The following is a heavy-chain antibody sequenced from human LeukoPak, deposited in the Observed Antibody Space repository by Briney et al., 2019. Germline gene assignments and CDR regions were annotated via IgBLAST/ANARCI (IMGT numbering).Heavy chain of an antibody. CDR2: ISSDTTNT. CDR3: ASPLLVTAILY. V-gene: IGHV3-21*01. CDR1: GFTFRTYT. D-gene: IGHD2-21*02. J-gene: IGHJ4*02. Sequence: PGGSLRLSCAASGFTFRTYTMNWVRQAPGQGLEWVSSISSDTTNTYYADSVKGRFTISRDNTKNSLYLQMNSLRAEDTAVYFCASPLLVTAILYWGQGTLVTVPS.